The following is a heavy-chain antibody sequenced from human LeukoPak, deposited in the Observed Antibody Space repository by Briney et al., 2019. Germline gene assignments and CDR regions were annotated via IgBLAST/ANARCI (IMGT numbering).Heavy chain of an antibody. Sequence: ASVKVSCKASGYTFTSYDINWVRQATGQGLEWMGWMNPNSGNTGYAQKFQGRVTITRNTSISTAYMELSSLRSEDTAVYYCARGVEMATEYYFDYWGQGTLVTVSS. CDR1: GYTFTSYD. D-gene: IGHD5-24*01. CDR2: MNPNSGNT. J-gene: IGHJ4*02. V-gene: IGHV1-8*03. CDR3: ARGVEMATEYYFDY.